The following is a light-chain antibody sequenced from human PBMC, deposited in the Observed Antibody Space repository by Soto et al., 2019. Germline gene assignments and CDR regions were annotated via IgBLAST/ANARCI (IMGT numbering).Light chain of an antibody. CDR1: QGIRNS. CDR2: DAS. V-gene: IGKV1-16*02. CDR3: QQYNDHPFT. J-gene: IGKJ3*01. Sequence: DIQMTQSPSSLSASVGDRVTITCRASQGIRNSLTWFQQKPGKVPKSLIYDASSLQSGVPSKFSGSGSGTDFTLTISSLQPEDFATYYCQQYNDHPFTLGPGTKVDIK.